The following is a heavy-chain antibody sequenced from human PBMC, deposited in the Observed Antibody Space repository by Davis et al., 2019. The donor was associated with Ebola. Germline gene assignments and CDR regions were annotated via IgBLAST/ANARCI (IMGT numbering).Heavy chain of an antibody. Sequence: HSQTLSLTCAISGDSVFGKNGAWNWIRQSPSRGLEWLGRTYYTSKWHNDYGESVKSRITINPDTSKNQLSLQLNSVTPEDTAVYYCARGWLRTGLDIWGQGTMVIVSS. CDR3: ARGWLRTGLDI. CDR2: TYYTSKWHN. D-gene: IGHD5-24*01. J-gene: IGHJ3*02. V-gene: IGHV6-1*01. CDR1: GDSVFGKNGA.